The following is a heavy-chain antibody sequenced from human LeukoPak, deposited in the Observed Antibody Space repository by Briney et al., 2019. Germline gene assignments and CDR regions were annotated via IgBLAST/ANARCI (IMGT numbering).Heavy chain of an antibody. Sequence: SVKVSCKASGGTFSSYAISWVRQASGQGLEWMGGIIPIFGTADYAQKFQGRVTITADESTSTAYMELSSLRSEDTAVYYCARGQGYYYGSGSYYTPYYFDYWGQGTLVTASS. J-gene: IGHJ4*02. CDR3: ARGQGYYYGSGSYYTPYYFDY. D-gene: IGHD3-10*01. CDR2: IIPIFGTA. CDR1: GGTFSSYA. V-gene: IGHV1-69*13.